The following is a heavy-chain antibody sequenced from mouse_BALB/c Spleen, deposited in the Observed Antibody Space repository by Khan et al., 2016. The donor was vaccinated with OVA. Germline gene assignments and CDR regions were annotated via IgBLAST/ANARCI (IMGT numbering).Heavy chain of an antibody. CDR1: GYTFTSYT. D-gene: IGHD2-14*01. V-gene: IGHV1-4*01. J-gene: IGHJ3*01. Sequence: QVQLQQSGAELARPGASVKMSCKASGYTFTSYTIHWIKERPGQGLEWIGNINPSNGYTNYTQTFKAKATLTTDKSSTTAYLQLSSLTSDDSAVYNCVRDGAYHRNDGWFAYWGQGTLVTVSA. CDR3: VRDGAYHRNDGWFAY. CDR2: INPSNGYT.